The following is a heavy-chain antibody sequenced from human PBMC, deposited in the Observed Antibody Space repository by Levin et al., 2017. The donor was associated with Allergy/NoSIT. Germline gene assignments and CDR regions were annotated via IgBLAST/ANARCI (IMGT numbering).Heavy chain of an antibody. J-gene: IGHJ2*01. V-gene: IGHV4-4*07. CDR2: IYTSGST. CDR1: GGSISSYY. CDR3: ARSPITMTNGYWYFDR. Sequence: SETLSLTCTVSGGSISSYYWSWIRQPAGKGLEWIGRIYTSGSTNYNPSLKSRVTMSVDTSKNQFSLKLSSVTAADTAVYYCARSPITMTNGYWYFDRWGRGTLVTVSS. D-gene: IGHD3-22*01.